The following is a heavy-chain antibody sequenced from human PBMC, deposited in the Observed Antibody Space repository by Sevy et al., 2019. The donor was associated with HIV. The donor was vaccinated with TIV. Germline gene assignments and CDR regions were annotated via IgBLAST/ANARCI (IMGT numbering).Heavy chain of an antibody. J-gene: IGHJ4*02. CDR3: ARNSVEDYDFWSGYYRGLYYFDY. D-gene: IGHD3-3*01. V-gene: IGHV3-11*01. Sequence: GSLRLSCAASGFTFSDYYMSWIRQAPGKGLEWVSYISSSGSTIYYADSVKGRFTISRDNAKNSLYLQMNSLRAEDTAVYYCARNSVEDYDFWSGYYRGLYYFDYWGQGTLVTVSS. CDR1: GFTFSDYY. CDR2: ISSSGSTI.